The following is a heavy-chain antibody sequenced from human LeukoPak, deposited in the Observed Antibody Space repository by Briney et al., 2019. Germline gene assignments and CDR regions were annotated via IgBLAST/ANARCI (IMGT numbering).Heavy chain of an antibody. V-gene: IGHV3-66*01. Sequence: QPGGSLRHSCAASGFTFSSYEMNWVRQAPGKGLEWVSVIYSGGSTYYADSVKGRFTISRDNSKNTLYLQMNSLRAEDTAVYYCARENADPRYIAVAGPKQSWFDPWGQGTLVTVSS. CDR3: ARENADPRYIAVAGPKQSWFDP. CDR2: IYSGGST. J-gene: IGHJ5*02. CDR1: GFTFSSYE. D-gene: IGHD6-19*01.